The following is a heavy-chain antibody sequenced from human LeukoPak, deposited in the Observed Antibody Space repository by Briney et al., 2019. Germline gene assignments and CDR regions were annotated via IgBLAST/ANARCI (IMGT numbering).Heavy chain of an antibody. V-gene: IGHV3-7*01. D-gene: IGHD4-17*01. J-gene: IGHJ4*02. CDR2: IKQDGSEK. CDR3: AKNDYGDYYDY. CDR1: GFTFSSYW. Sequence: GGSLRLSCAASGFTFSSYWMSWVRQAPGKGLEWVANIKQDGSEKYYVDSVKGRFTISRDNAKNSLYLQMNSLRAEDAAVYYCAKNDYGDYYDYWGQGTLVTVSS.